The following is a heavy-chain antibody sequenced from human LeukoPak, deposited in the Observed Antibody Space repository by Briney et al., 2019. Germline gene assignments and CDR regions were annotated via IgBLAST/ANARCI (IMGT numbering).Heavy chain of an antibody. CDR1: GFTFSSYA. CDR3: ARDLNDYGDYSSL. V-gene: IGHV3-30*04. D-gene: IGHD4-17*01. Sequence: GGSLRLSCAASGFTFSSYAMHWVRQAPGKGLEWVAVIPYDGSNKYYADSVKGRFTISRDNSKNTLYLQMNSLRAEDTAVYYCARDLNDYGDYSSLWGQGTLVTVSS. J-gene: IGHJ4*02. CDR2: IPYDGSNK.